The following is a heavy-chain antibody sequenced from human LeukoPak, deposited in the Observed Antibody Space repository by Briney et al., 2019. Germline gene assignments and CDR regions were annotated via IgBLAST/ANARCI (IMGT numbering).Heavy chain of an antibody. J-gene: IGHJ4*02. CDR1: GFIFSTYA. Sequence: GGSLRLSCATSGFIFSTYALSWVRQAPGKGLEWASSISGSGGSTYHADSVKGRFTISRDSSKNTLYLQMNSLRAEDTAIYYCARVNRAAPGKGYFDYWGQETLVTVSS. CDR3: ARVNRAAPGKGYFDY. CDR2: ISGSGGST. D-gene: IGHD6-13*01. V-gene: IGHV3-23*01.